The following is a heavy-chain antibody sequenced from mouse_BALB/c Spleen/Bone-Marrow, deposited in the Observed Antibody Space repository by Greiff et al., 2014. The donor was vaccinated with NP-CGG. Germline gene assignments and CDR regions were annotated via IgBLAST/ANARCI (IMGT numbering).Heavy chain of an antibody. CDR3: ARYDYGWYFSV. Sequence: VQLQQSGAELVKPGASVKLSCTASGFNIKDIYMHWVKQRPEQGLEWIGRIDPANGNTKYDPKFQGKATITADTSSNTAYLQLSSLTSEDTAAYYCARYDYGWYFSVWGAGTTVTVSS. D-gene: IGHD2-4*01. CDR1: GFNIKDIY. CDR2: IDPANGNT. J-gene: IGHJ1*01. V-gene: IGHV14-3*02.